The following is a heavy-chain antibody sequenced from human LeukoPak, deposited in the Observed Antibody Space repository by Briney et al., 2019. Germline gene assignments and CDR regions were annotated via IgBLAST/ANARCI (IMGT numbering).Heavy chain of an antibody. V-gene: IGHV4-34*01. CDR2: INHSGST. CDR1: GGSFSGYY. J-gene: IGHJ4*01. D-gene: IGHD6-19*01. CDR3: ATTGYSSGWHY. Sequence: PSETLSLTCAVYGGSFSGYYWSWLRQPPGKGLEWIGEINHSGSTNYNPSLKSRVTISVDTSKNQFSLKLSSVTAADTAVYYCATTGYSSGWHYWGQEPWSPSPQ.